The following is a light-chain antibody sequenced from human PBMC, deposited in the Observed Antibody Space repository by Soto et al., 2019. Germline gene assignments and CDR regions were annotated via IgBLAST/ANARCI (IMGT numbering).Light chain of an antibody. CDR2: AAS. CDR3: QKYNSASALT. CDR1: QGISNY. Sequence: DIQMTQSPSSLSASVGDRVTITCRASQGISNYLAWYQQKPGEVPNLLIYAASTLQSGVPSRFSGSGSGTDFTLTISSLQPEDVATYYCQKYNSASALTFGGGTKVEIK. J-gene: IGKJ4*01. V-gene: IGKV1-27*01.